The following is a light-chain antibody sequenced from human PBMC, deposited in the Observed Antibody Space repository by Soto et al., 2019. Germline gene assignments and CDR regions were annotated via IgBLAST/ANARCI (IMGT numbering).Light chain of an antibody. CDR3: QQWDSTPQT. CDR1: QSINSH. V-gene: IGKV1-39*01. J-gene: IGKJ4*01. Sequence: DIQMTQSPSSLSASVGDRVTITCRASQSINSHLNWYQQKPGKPPKLLIHTTSSLQSGVPSRFHGSGAGTDFTLTISTLQPEDFATYYCQQWDSTPQTFGGGTKVEI. CDR2: TTS.